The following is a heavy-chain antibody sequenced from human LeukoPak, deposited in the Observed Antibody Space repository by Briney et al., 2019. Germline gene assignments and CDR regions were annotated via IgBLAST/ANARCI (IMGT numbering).Heavy chain of an antibody. V-gene: IGHV4-38-2*02. CDR2: IYHSGST. D-gene: IGHD3-22*01. Sequence: SETLSLTCTVSGYSISSGYHWGWIRQPPGKGLEWIGSIYHSGSTYYNPSLKSRVTISVDTSKNQFSLKLRSVTAADTAVYYCARVVQSTDSSGFYLPEYFQHWGQGTLVTVSS. CDR1: GYSISSGYH. CDR3: ARVVQSTDSSGFYLPEYFQH. J-gene: IGHJ1*01.